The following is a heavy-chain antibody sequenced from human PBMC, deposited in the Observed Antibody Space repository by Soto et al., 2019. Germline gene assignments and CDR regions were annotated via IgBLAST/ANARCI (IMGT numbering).Heavy chain of an antibody. D-gene: IGHD2-2*01. CDR1: GYTFTSYG. CDR3: ARGLAGPAPYYYYYGMDV. CDR2: ISAYNGNT. V-gene: IGHV1-18*04. Sequence: ASVEVSCKASGYTFTSYGISWVRRAPGQGLEWMGWISAYNGNTNYAQKLQGRVTMTTDTSTSTAYMELRSLRSDDTAVYYCARGLAGPAPYYYYYGMDVWGQGTTVTVSS. J-gene: IGHJ6*02.